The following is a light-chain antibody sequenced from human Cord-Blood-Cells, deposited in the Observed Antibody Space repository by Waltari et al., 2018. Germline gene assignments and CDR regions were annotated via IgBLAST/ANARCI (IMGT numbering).Light chain of an antibody. V-gene: IGLV2-8*01. J-gene: IGLJ2*01. CDR3: SSEAGSNNLV. CDR2: EDR. CDR1: SRDVGGYNY. Sequence: QSALTQPPSASGSPGQSVTISCTGTSRDVGGYNYVPWYQQHPGKAPKLMIYEDRKPPSGVPDGFSGSKSGNTASLTVSGLQAEDVADYYCSSEAGSNNLVFGGGTKLTVL.